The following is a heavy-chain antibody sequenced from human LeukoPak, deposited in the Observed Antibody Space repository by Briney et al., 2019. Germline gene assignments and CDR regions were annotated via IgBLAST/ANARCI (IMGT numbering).Heavy chain of an antibody. Sequence: GGSLRLSCAASGFTFSNAWMSWVRQAPGKGLEWVGRIKSKSDSGTTDYAAPVKGRFTISRDDSKNTLYLQMNSLKTEDTAVYYCTTEHSSSWSYYYYYMDVWGKGTTVTISS. CDR2: IKSKSDSGTT. D-gene: IGHD6-13*01. V-gene: IGHV3-15*01. J-gene: IGHJ6*03. CDR1: GFTFSNAW. CDR3: TTEHSSSWSYYYYYMDV.